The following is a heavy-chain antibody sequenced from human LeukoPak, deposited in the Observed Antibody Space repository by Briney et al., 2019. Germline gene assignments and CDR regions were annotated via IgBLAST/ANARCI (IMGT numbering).Heavy chain of an antibody. CDR1: GGSFSGYY. CDR2: INHSGST. D-gene: IGHD5-12*01. Sequence: SETLSLTCAVYGGSFSGYYWSWIRQPPGKGLEWIGEINHSGSTNYNPSLKSRVTISVDTSKNQFSLKLSSVTAADTAVYYCARMGSGYSGYDNYYYYYYGMDVWGQGTTVTVSS. J-gene: IGHJ6*02. CDR3: ARMGSGYSGYDNYYYYYYGMDV. V-gene: IGHV4-34*01.